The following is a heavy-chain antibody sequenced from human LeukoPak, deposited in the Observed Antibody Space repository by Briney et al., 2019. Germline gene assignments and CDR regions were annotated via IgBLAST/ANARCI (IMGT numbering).Heavy chain of an antibody. CDR1: GYSISSGYY. Sequence: PSETLSLTCAVSGYSISSGYYWGWIRQPPGKGLEWIGSIYHSGSTYYNPSLESRVTISVDTSKNQFSLKLSSVTAADTAVYYCASAVVVIRFDYWGQGTLVTVSS. V-gene: IGHV4-38-2*01. CDR3: ASAVVVIRFDY. J-gene: IGHJ4*02. D-gene: IGHD3-22*01. CDR2: IYHSGST.